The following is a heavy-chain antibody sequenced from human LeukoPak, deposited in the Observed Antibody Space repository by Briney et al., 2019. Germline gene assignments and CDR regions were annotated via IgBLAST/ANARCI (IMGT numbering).Heavy chain of an antibody. CDR3: AREGYYYGSGSYLDY. CDR1: GFTFSSYS. V-gene: IGHV3-48*01. J-gene: IGHJ4*02. D-gene: IGHD3-10*01. CDR2: ISSGSSTI. Sequence: PGGSLRLSCAASGFTFSSYSMNWVRQAPGKGLEWVSYISSGSSTIYYADSVKGRFTISRDNAKNSLYLQMNSLRAEDTAVYYCAREGYYYGSGSYLDYWGQGTLVTVSS.